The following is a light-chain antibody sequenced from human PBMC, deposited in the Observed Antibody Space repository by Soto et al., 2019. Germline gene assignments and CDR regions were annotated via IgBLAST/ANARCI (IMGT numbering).Light chain of an antibody. V-gene: IGKV3-15*01. CDR3: QQYEKWPPTT. Sequence: EILMTQSPATLAASPGERATLSCRASQSVGSKLAWYQQKPGQPPRLVMFDAPIRATGVPARFSGGGSGTEFTLTISSLQSEDFALYYCQQYEKWPPTTFGQGTKVEIK. CDR2: DAP. J-gene: IGKJ1*01. CDR1: QSVGSK.